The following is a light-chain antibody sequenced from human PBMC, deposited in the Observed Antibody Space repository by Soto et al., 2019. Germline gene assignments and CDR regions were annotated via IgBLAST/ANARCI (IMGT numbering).Light chain of an antibody. CDR1: QTINTY. CDR3: QQLNTYPWT. Sequence: DIQMTQSPSSLSASVGDRVTITCRARQTINTYLNWYQQTPGTAPKLLIYDASSLQSGVPSRFRGSGSGTDFTLTISTLQPEDFATYYCQQLNTYPWTFGQGTKVDIK. CDR2: DAS. J-gene: IGKJ1*01. V-gene: IGKV1-39*01.